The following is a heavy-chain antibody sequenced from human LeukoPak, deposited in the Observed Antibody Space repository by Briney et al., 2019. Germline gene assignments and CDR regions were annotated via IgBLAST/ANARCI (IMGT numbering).Heavy chain of an antibody. CDR3: AKGFIVVVPAAFDY. D-gene: IGHD2-2*01. CDR2: IYYSGST. CDR1: GGSISSSSYY. J-gene: IGHJ4*02. Sequence: SETLSLTCTVSGGSISSSSYYWGWIRQPPGKGLEWIGSIYYSGSTYYNPSLKSRVTISVDTSKNQFSLKLSSVTAADTAVYYCAKGFIVVVPAAFDYWGQGTLVTVSS. V-gene: IGHV4-39*01.